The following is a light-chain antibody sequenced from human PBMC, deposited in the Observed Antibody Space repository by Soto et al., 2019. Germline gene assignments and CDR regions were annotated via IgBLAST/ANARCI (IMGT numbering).Light chain of an antibody. J-gene: IGLJ2*01. Sequence: QSALTQPRSVSGSPGQSVTISCTGTSSDVGGYNYVSWYQQHPGKAPKLMIYDVSKRPSGVPDRFSGSKSGNTASLTISGLQAEDDADYSFCSFAGSLVVFGGGTKVTVL. V-gene: IGLV2-11*01. CDR2: DVS. CDR1: SSDVGGYNY. CDR3: CSFAGSLVV.